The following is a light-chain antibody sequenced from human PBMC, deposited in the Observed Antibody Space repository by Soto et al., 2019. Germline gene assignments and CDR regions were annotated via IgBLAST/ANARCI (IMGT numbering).Light chain of an antibody. CDR3: QQYNSWYT. Sequence: DIQMTQSLSTLSASVGDRVTITCRASQSISSWLAWYQQKPGKAPKLLIYNASTLESGVPSRFSGSGSGTEFTLTINSLQPDDFATYYCQQYNSWYTFGQGTKVEIK. J-gene: IGKJ2*01. CDR2: NAS. V-gene: IGKV1-5*03. CDR1: QSISSW.